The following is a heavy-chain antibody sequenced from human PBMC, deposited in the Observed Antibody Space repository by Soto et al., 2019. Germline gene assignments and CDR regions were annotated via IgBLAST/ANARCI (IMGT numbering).Heavy chain of an antibody. D-gene: IGHD4-17*01. J-gene: IGHJ6*02. Sequence: QVQLVESGGGVVQPGRSLRLSCAASGFTFSSYGMHWVRQAPGKGLEWVAVIWYDGSNKYYADSVKGRFTISRDNSKNTLYLQMNSLRAEDTAVYYCARDSPTVGMDVWGQGTTVTVSS. CDR3: ARDSPTVGMDV. CDR2: IWYDGSNK. CDR1: GFTFSSYG. V-gene: IGHV3-33*01.